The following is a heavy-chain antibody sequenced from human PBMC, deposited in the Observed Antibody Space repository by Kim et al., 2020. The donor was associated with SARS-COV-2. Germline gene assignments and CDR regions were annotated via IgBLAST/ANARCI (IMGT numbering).Heavy chain of an antibody. V-gene: IGHV4-34*01. J-gene: IGHJ6*02. CDR2: INHSGST. CDR1: GGSFSGYY. Sequence: TLSLTCAVYGGSFSGYYWSWIRQPPGKGLEWIGEINHSGSTNYNPSLKSRVTISVDTSKNQFSLKLSSVTAADTAVYYCARKRGIAVRGVIWGGYYYYGMDVWGQGTTVTVSS. CDR3: ARKRGIAVRGVIWGGYYYYGMDV. D-gene: IGHD3-10*01.